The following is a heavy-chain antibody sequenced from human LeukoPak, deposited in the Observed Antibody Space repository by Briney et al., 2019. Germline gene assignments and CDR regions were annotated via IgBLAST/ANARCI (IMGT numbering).Heavy chain of an antibody. V-gene: IGHV3-23*01. CDR3: AKATYDFWSGDYMDV. CDR1: GFTFSSYA. CDR2: ISGSGGST. J-gene: IGHJ6*03. Sequence: GGSLRLSCAASGFTFSSYAMSWVRQAPGKGLEWVSAISGSGGSTYYADSMKGRFTISRDNSKNTLYLQMNSLRAEDTAVYYCAKATYDFWSGDYMDVWGKGTTVTVSS. D-gene: IGHD3-3*01.